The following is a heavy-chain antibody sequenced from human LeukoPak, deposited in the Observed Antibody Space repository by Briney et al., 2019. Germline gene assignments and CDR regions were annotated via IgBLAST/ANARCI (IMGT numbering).Heavy chain of an antibody. CDR2: IYPGDSDT. CDR3: ARKKDGSGWIFDY. V-gene: IGHV5-51*01. J-gene: IGHJ4*02. CDR1: GYSFTSYW. D-gene: IGHD6-19*01. Sequence: GESLQISCKGSGYSFTSYWIGWVRQMPGKGLEWMGIIYPGDSDTRYSPSSQGQVTISADKSISTAYLQWSSLKASDTAVYYCARKKDGSGWIFDYWGQGTLVTVSS.